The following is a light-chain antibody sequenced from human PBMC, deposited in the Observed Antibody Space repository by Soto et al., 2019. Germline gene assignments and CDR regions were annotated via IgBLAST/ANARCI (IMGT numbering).Light chain of an antibody. CDR1: SGHRTYA. Sequence: QLVLTQSPSASASLGASVKLTCTLSSGHRTYAIAWHQQQPEKGPRYLMKLNSDGSHSKGDGIPDRFSGSSSGAERYLTISSLQSEDEADYYCQTWGTGIHWVFGGGTQLTVL. J-gene: IGLJ3*02. CDR2: LNSDGSH. CDR3: QTWGTGIHWV. V-gene: IGLV4-69*01.